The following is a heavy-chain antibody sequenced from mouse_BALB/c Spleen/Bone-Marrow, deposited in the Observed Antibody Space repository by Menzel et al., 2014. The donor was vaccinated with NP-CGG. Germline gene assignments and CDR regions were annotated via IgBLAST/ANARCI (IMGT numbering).Heavy chain of an antibody. D-gene: IGHD1-1*01. CDR2: ISYSGST. CDR1: GDSITSGY. CDR3: ASYYYGSSYAMDY. Sequence: EVQVVESGPSLVKPSQTLSLSCSVTGDSITSGYWNWIRKFPGNKLEYMGYISYSGSTYYNPSLQSRITITRDTSNNKYYLQLNSVATEDTATYYCASYYYGSSYAMDYWGQGTSVTVSS. V-gene: IGHV3-8*02. J-gene: IGHJ4*01.